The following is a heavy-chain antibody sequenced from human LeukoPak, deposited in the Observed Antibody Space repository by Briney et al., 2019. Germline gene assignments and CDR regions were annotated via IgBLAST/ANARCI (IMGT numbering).Heavy chain of an antibody. CDR3: ARADTAIEIKIDY. CDR2: IYYSGST. J-gene: IGHJ4*02. Sequence: SETLSLTCTVSGGSISSGDYYWSWIRQPPGKGLEWIGYIYYSGSTYYNPSLKSRVTISVDTSKNQFSLKLSSVTAADTAVYYCARADTAIEIKIDYWGQGTLVTVSS. V-gene: IGHV4-30-4*01. CDR1: GGSISSGDYY. D-gene: IGHD5-18*01.